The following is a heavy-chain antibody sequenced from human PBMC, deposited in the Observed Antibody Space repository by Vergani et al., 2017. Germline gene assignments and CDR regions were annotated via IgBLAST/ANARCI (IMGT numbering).Heavy chain of an antibody. V-gene: IGHV1-69*02. D-gene: IGHD3-22*01. CDR1: GGTFSSYT. CDR3: ASTVRGYYDSSGYYPFEY. Sequence: QVQLVQSGAEVKKPGSSVKVSCKASGGTFSSYTISWVRQAPGQGLEWMGRIIPILGIANYAQKFQGRVTITADKSTSTAYMELSSLRSEDTAVYYCASTVRGYYDSSGYYPFEYWGQGTLVTVSS. J-gene: IGHJ4*02. CDR2: IIPILGIA.